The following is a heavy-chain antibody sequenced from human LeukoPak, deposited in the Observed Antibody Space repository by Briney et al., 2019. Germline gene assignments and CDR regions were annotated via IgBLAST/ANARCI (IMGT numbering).Heavy chain of an antibody. Sequence: SETLSLTCTVSGGSINSYYWSWIRQPAGKGLEWIGRIYTSGSTNYNPSLKSRVTMSVDTSKNQFSLKLSSVTAADTAVYYCARDPKWQQLAPGWFDPWGQGTLVTVSS. V-gene: IGHV4-4*07. CDR3: ARDPKWQQLAPGWFDP. CDR1: GGSINSYY. J-gene: IGHJ5*02. CDR2: IYTSGST. D-gene: IGHD6-13*01.